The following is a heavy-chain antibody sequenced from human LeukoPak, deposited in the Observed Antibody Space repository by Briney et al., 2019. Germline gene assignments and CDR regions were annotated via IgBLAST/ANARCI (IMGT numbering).Heavy chain of an antibody. J-gene: IGHJ3*02. CDR3: AKESAIHAFDI. D-gene: IGHD2-21*01. CDR2: IWYDGSNK. V-gene: IGHV3-33*06. Sequence: PGRSLRLSCAASGFTFSSYGMHWVRHAPGKGLEWVAVIWYDGSNKYYADSVKGRFTISRDNSKNTLYLQMNSLRAEDTAVYYCAKESAIHAFDIWGQGTMVTVSS. CDR1: GFTFSSYG.